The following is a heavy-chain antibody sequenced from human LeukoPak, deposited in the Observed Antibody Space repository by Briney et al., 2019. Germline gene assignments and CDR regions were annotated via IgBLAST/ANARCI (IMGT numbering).Heavy chain of an antibody. CDR1: GVSFSGHY. V-gene: IGHV4-34*01. Sequence: PSETLSLTCAVYGVSFSGHYWSWIRQPPGKGLEWIGEINHSGSTNYNPSLKSRVTISVDTSKSQFSLKLSSVTAADTAVYYCAASYDLPNWGQGTLVTVSS. D-gene: IGHD3-22*01. CDR2: INHSGST. CDR3: AASYDLPN. J-gene: IGHJ4*02.